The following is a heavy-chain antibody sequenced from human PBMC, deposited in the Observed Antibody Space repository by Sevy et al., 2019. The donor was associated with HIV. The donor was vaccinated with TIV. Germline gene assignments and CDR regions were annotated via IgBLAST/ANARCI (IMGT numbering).Heavy chain of an antibody. D-gene: IGHD3-10*01. Sequence: GGSLRLSCAASGFTFSTYAMSWVRQAPGKGLEWVSTISGSGGFTNYADSVKGRITISRDNSKNTLYLQMNSLRVEDTAVYYCAKVSLVRGVIIYGMDVWGQGTTVTVSS. J-gene: IGHJ6*02. CDR3: AKVSLVRGVIIYGMDV. CDR1: GFTFSTYA. CDR2: ISGSGGFT. V-gene: IGHV3-23*01.